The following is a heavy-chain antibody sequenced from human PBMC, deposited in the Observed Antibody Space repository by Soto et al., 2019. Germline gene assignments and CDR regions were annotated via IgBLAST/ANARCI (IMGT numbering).Heavy chain of an antibody. J-gene: IGHJ4*02. CDR2: INHSGST. CDR1: DGSSNNYY. V-gene: IGHV4-34*01. CDR3: ARGGLIRGVLYY. Sequence: QVQLQQWGAGLLKPSETLSLTCAVYDGSSNNYYWSWIRQPPGKGLEWIGEINHSGSTNYNASLKSRVTISEDTSKKQFSLELRFVTAADTAVYYCARGGLIRGVLYYRGQGTLVTVSS. D-gene: IGHD3-10*01.